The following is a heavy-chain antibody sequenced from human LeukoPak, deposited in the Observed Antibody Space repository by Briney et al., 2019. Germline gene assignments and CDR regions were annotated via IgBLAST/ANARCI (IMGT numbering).Heavy chain of an antibody. D-gene: IGHD2-2*01. J-gene: IGHJ4*02. CDR1: GGSFSGYY. CDR2: INHSGST. CDR3: AIFPVVPAATLSY. Sequence: SETLSLTCAVYGGSFSGYYWSWIRQPPGKGLEWIGEINHSGSTNYNPSLKSRVTVSVDTSKNQFSLKLSPVTAADTAVYYCAIFPVVPAATLSYWGQGTLVTVSS. V-gene: IGHV4-34*01.